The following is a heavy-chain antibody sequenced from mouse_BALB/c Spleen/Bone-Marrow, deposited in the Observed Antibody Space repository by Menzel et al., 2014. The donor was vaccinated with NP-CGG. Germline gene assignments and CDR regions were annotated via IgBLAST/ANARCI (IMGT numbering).Heavy chain of an antibody. CDR2: IYPGSGST. Sequence: GSELVRPGASVKLSCKASGYTFTSYWMHWVKQRPGQGLEWIGNIYPGSGSTNYDEKFKSKATLTVDTSSSTAYMQLSSLTSEDSAVHYCTRPTIGTTYYAMDYWGQGTSVTVSS. CDR1: GYTFTSYW. V-gene: IGHV1S22*01. J-gene: IGHJ4*01. D-gene: IGHD2-14*01. CDR3: TRPTIGTTYYAMDY.